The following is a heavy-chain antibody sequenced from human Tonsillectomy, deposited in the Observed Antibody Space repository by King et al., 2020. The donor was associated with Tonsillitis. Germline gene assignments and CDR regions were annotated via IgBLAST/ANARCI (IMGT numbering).Heavy chain of an antibody. Sequence: QVQLVESGAEVKKPGASVKVSCKSSGYTFTGYYMLWVRQAPGQGLEWMGWINPNSGGTNYAQKFQGRVTMTRDTSISTAYMELSRLRSDDTAVYYCARGTTVTTLLYYYGMDVWGQGTTVTVSS. CDR2: INPNSGGT. CDR3: ARGTTVTTLLYYYGMDV. CDR1: GYTFTGYY. D-gene: IGHD4-17*01. J-gene: IGHJ6*02. V-gene: IGHV1-2*02.